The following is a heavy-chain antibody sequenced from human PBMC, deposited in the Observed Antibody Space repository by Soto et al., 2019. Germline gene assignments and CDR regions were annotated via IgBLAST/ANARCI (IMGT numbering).Heavy chain of an antibody. D-gene: IGHD5-18*01. CDR2: TYYRSKWYN. J-gene: IGHJ5*02. CDR1: GDSVSSNSAA. CDR3: ARGGGYSSSHWFDP. Sequence: SQTLSLTCVISGDSVSSNSAAWNWIRQSPSRGLEWLGRTYYRSKWYNDYAVSVKSRITINPDTSKNQFSLQLNSVTPEDTAVYYCARGGGYSSSHWFDPWGQGTLVTVSS. V-gene: IGHV6-1*01.